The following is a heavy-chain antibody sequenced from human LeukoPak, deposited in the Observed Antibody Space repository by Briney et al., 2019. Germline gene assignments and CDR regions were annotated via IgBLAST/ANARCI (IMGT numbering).Heavy chain of an antibody. CDR2: ISAYNGNT. V-gene: IGHV1-18*01. Sequence: ASVKVSCKASGYTFTSYGISWVRQAPGQGLEWMGWISAYNGNTNYTQKLQGRVTMTTDASTSTVYMEMRSLGYDGTAVDYGARDEWVGAVYYYYGMDVWGQGTTVTVSS. J-gene: IGHJ6*02. CDR1: GYTFTSYG. D-gene: IGHD1-26*01. CDR3: ARDEWVGAVYYYYGMDV.